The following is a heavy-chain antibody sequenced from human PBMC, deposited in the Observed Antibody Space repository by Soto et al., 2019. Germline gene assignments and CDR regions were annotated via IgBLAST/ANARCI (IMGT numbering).Heavy chain of an antibody. CDR1: GGSFSGYY. CDR3: ATMPCRVNACSYWYFDL. V-gene: IGHV4-59*04. Sequence: SETLSLTCAVYGGSFSGYYWSWIRQPPGKDLEWIGSIYYRGNTYYNPSLKSRVTMSVDTAKDQFSLELSSVTAADTAVYYCATMPCRVNACSYWYFDLWGRGTLFTVSS. D-gene: IGHD2-15*01. CDR2: IYYRGNT. J-gene: IGHJ2*01.